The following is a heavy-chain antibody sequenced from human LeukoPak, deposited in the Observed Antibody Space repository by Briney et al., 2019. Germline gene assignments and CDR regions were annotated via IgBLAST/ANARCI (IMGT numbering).Heavy chain of an antibody. CDR2: IYSGGST. D-gene: IGHD6-13*01. V-gene: IGHV3-66*01. CDR1: GFTVSSIY. J-gene: IGHJ4*02. CDR3: ARSRASSRAPEY. Sequence: GGSLRLSCAASGFTVSSIYMSWVRQAPGKGLEWVSVIYSGGSTYNADSVKGRFTISRDTSKNTLYLHISNPRAEDTAVYYCARSRASSRAPEYWGQGTLVTVSS.